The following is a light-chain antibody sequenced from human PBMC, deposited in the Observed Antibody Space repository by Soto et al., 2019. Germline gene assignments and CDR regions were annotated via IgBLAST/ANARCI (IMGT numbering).Light chain of an antibody. J-gene: IGLJ2*01. CDR3: SSYTTSSLLL. CDR2: EVS. V-gene: IGLV2-14*01. Sequence: QSALTQPASVSGSPGQSITISCTGTSSDVGGYNYVSWYQQHPGKAPKLMIYEVSNRPSGVSNRFSGSKSGNTASLTISGLQAEDETDYYCSSYTTSSLLLFGGGTKPTVL. CDR1: SSDVGGYNY.